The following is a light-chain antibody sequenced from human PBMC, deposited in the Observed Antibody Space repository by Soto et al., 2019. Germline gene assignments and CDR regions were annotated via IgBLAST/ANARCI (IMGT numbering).Light chain of an antibody. V-gene: IGKV3-20*01. CDR2: GAS. CDR1: VMISTY. Sequence: EIVLTQSPGTLSLSPGPGAPLSCRASVMISTYVAWYQQKPGQAPRLLIYGASNRATGIPDRFSGSGSGTDFTLTISRLEPEDFAVYYCQQYGSSGTFGQGTKVDIK. CDR3: QQYGSSGT. J-gene: IGKJ1*01.